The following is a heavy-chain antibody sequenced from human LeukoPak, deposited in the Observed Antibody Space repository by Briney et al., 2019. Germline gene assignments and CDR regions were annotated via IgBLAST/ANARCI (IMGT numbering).Heavy chain of an antibody. CDR3: ARLRGYSGYDATADY. CDR2: INHSGST. Sequence: KASETLSLTCAVYGGSFSGYYWSWIRQPPGKGLEWIGEINHSGSTNYNPSLKSRVTISVDTSKNQFSLKLSSVTAADTAVYYCARLRGYSGYDATADYWGQGTLVTVSS. J-gene: IGHJ4*02. D-gene: IGHD5-12*01. CDR1: GGSFSGYY. V-gene: IGHV4-34*01.